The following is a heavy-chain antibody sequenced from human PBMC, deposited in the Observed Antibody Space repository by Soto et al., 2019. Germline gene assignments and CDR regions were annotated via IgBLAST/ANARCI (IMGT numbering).Heavy chain of an antibody. Sequence: ASVKVSCKASGYTFTNYGISWVRQAPGQGLEWMGWISGKNGKTNYAQSLRGRVTMTTDTSTTTAYMELRSLRSDDTAVYYCSRDPEGDYDFDYWGQGTLVTVSS. J-gene: IGHJ4*02. D-gene: IGHD4-17*01. CDR3: SRDPEGDYDFDY. CDR1: GYTFTNYG. V-gene: IGHV1-18*01. CDR2: ISGKNGKT.